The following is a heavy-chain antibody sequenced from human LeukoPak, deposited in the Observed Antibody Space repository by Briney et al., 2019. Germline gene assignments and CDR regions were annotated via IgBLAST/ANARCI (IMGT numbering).Heavy chain of an antibody. CDR1: GDSLSSYY. CDR3: ARETSSGWYDY. CDR2: IYTSGSA. D-gene: IGHD6-19*01. J-gene: IGHJ4*02. V-gene: IGHV4-4*07. Sequence: SETLSLTCTVSGDSLSSYYWSWIRQPAGEGLEWSGRIYTSGSANYNPTLKSRVTISVDKSKNHFSLKLSSVNAADTAVYYWARETSSGWYDYWGQGTLVTVSS.